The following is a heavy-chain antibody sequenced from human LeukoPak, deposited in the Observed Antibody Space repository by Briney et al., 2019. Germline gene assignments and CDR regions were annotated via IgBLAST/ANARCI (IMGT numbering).Heavy chain of an antibody. CDR1: GGSISSGSYY. D-gene: IGHD3-10*02. CDR2: IYPSGST. CDR3: ARGSAGILRSDAFDI. Sequence: SETLSLTCTVSGGSISSGSYYWSWIRQPAGKGLEWIGRIYPSGSTNYNPSLKSRVTISVDTSKNQFSLKLSSVTAADTAVYYCARGSAGILRSDAFDIWGQGTMVTVSS. J-gene: IGHJ3*02. V-gene: IGHV4-61*02.